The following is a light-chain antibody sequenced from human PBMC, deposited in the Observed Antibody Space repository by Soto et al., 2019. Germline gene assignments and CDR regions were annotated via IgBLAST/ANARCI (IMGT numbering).Light chain of an antibody. CDR1: QGIGNY. CDR2: AAS. V-gene: IGKV1-27*01. CDR3: QKYNSVPIT. J-gene: IGKJ3*01. Sequence: DIQMTQSPSSLSASVGDRVTITCRASQGIGNYLAWYQQKPGKVPKLLMYAASTLQSGVPSRFSGSGSGTAFTLTISSLQPEDFATYYCQKYNSVPITFGPGTKVDIK.